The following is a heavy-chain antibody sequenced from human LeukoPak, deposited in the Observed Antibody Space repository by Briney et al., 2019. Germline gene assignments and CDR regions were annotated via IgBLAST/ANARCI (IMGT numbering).Heavy chain of an antibody. Sequence: ASVKVSCKASGYTFTSYDINWVRQATGQGLEWMGWMNPNSGNTGYAQKFQGRVTMTRNTSISTAYMELSSLRSEDTAVYYCARGYCSSTSCYVYYFDYWGQGTLVTVSS. D-gene: IGHD2-2*01. CDR2: MNPNSGNT. J-gene: IGHJ4*02. V-gene: IGHV1-8*01. CDR1: GYTFTSYD. CDR3: ARGYCSSTSCYVYYFDY.